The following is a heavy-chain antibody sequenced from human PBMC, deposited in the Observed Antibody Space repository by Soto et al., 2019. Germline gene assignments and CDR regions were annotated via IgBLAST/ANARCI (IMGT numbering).Heavy chain of an antibody. CDR3: ARGLRGVDLDY. J-gene: IGHJ4*02. V-gene: IGHV4-59*01. CDR1: GGSISSYY. CDR2: IYYGGST. D-gene: IGHD3-10*01. Sequence: PSETLSLTCTVSGGSISSYYWSWIRQPPGKGLEWIGYIYYGGSTNYNPSLKSRVTISVDTSKNQFSLKLSSVTAADTAVYYCARGLRGVDLDYWGQGTLVTVSS.